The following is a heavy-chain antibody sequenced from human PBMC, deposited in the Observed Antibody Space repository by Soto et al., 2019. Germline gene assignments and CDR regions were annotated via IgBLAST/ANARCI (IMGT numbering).Heavy chain of an antibody. V-gene: IGHV3-15*01. CDR1: GFTFSNAW. CDR2: IKSKTDGGTT. CDR3: TTGQVAGTRDY. J-gene: IGHJ4*02. Sequence: PGGSLRLSCAASGFTFSNAWMSWVRQPPGKGLEWVGRIKSKTDGGTTDYVAPVKGRFIISRDDPKNMVYLQMNSLKTEDTAMYYCTTGQVAGTRDYWGQGTLVTVSS. D-gene: IGHD6-19*01.